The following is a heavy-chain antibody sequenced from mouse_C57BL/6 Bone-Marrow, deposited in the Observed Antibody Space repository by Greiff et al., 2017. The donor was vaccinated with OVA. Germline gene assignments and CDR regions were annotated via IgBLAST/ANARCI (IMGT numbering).Heavy chain of an antibody. CDR3: ARDPSTTVVAMDD. Sequence: EVQGVESGGGLVKPGGSLKLSCAASGFTFSSYAMSWVRQTPEKRLEWVATISDGGSYTYYPDNVKGRFTISRDNAKNNLYLQMSQLKSEDTAMYYCARDPSTTVVAMDDWGQGTSVTVSS. V-gene: IGHV5-4*01. CDR2: ISDGGSYT. CDR1: GFTFSSYA. D-gene: IGHD1-1*01. J-gene: IGHJ4*01.